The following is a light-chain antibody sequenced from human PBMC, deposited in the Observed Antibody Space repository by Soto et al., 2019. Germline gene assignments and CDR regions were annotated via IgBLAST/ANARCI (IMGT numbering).Light chain of an antibody. CDR3: QQRSNWLWT. CDR1: QSVSSY. V-gene: IGKV3-11*01. CDR2: DAS. J-gene: IGKJ1*01. Sequence: EIVLTQSAATLSLSPGERATLSCRASQSVSSYLAWYQQKPGQAPRLLIYDASNRATGIPARFSGSGSGTDFTLTISSLEPGDFAVYYCQQRSNWLWTFGQGTKVEIK.